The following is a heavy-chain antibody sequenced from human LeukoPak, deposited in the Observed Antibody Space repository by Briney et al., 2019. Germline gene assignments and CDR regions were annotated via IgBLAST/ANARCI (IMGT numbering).Heavy chain of an antibody. CDR3: AKDQDIVVVPAAMGLCAFDI. V-gene: IGHV3-23*01. Sequence: GGSLRLSCAASGFTFSSYAMNWVRQAPGKGLEWVSAISGSGGSTYYADSVKGRFTISRDNSKNTLYLQMNSLRAEDTAVYYCAKDQDIVVVPAAMGLCAFDIWGQGTMVTVSS. CDR2: ISGSGGST. D-gene: IGHD2-2*01. J-gene: IGHJ3*02. CDR1: GFTFSSYA.